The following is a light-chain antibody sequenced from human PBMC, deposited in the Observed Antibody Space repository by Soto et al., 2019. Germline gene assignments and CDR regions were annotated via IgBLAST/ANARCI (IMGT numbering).Light chain of an antibody. CDR3: ASYTGSSTYL. V-gene: IGLV2-14*03. CDR1: SGDVGFYDF. Sequence: QSVLTQPASMSGSPGQSITISCTGTSGDVGFYDFVSWYQQHPGKVPRLIIYGVTKRPSGVSHRFSGSKSGNTASLTISRLQVEDEAAYSCASYTGSSTYLFGGGTKLTVL. CDR2: GVT. J-gene: IGLJ3*02.